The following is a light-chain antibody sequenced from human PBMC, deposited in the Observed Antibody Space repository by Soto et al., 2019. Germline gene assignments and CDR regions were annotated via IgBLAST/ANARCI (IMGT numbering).Light chain of an antibody. V-gene: IGLV2-14*03. Sequence: QSALTQSASVSGAPGQSITISCTGTSSDVGGYNYVSWYQKHPGKAPKLMIYDVSIRPSGVSNRFSGSKSGNTASLTISGLQADDEADYYCNSFTTSSNIVLFGGGTKLTVL. J-gene: IGLJ2*01. CDR3: NSFTTSSNIVL. CDR2: DVS. CDR1: SSDVGGYNY.